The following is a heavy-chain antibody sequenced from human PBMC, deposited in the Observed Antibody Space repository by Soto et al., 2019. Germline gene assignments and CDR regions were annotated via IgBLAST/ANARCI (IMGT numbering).Heavy chain of an antibody. D-gene: IGHD1-26*01. J-gene: IGHJ4*02. Sequence: ASVKVSCKASGYTFTSYYMHWVRQAPGQGLEWMGIINPSGGSTSYAQKFQGRVTITADQFTSTVYLELSSLRSDDTAVYYCARGVTRGSFPPFDRWGQGTLVTVSS. CDR2: INPSGGST. V-gene: IGHV1-46*01. CDR1: GYTFTSYY. CDR3: ARGVTRGSFPPFDR.